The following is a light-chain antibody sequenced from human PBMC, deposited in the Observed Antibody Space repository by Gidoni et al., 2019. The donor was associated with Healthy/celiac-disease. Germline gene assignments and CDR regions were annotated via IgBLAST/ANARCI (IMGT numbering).Light chain of an antibody. CDR2: RNN. CDR3: AAWDDSLWGV. J-gene: IGLJ2*01. Sequence: QSVLTQPPSASATPGQRVTIPCSGSSSNIGSNYVYWYQQLPGTAPKLLIYRNNQRPSGVPDRFSGSKSGTSASLAISGLRSEDEADYYCAAWDDSLWGVFGGGTKLTVL. CDR1: SSNIGSNY. V-gene: IGLV1-47*01.